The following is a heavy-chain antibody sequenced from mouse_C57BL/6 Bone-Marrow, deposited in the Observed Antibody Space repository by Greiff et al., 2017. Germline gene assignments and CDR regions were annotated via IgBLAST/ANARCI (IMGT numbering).Heavy chain of an antibody. CDR1: GFSFNTYA. CDR2: IRSKSNNYAT. D-gene: IGHD2-4*01. J-gene: IGHJ3*01. Sequence: EVKLMESGGGLVQPKGSLKLSCAASGFSFNTYAMNWVRQAPGKGLEWVARIRSKSNNYATYYADSVKDRFTISRDDSESMLYLQMNNLKTEDTAMYYCVLTPYYDEFAYWGQGTLVTVSA. V-gene: IGHV10-1*01. CDR3: VLTPYYDEFAY.